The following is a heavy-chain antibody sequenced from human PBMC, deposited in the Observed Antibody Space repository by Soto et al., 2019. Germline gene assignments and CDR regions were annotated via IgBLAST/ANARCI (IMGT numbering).Heavy chain of an antibody. CDR3: ARDRAAYDSRGYHPDAFDI. J-gene: IGHJ3*02. CDR2: ISSSSSYI. CDR1: GFTFSSYS. D-gene: IGHD3-22*01. Sequence: GGSLRLSCGACGFTFSSYSMHWVRQAPGKWLEGGSSISSSSSYIYYADSVKGRFPISRDNAKNSLYLQMNSLRAEDTAVYYCARDRAAYDSRGYHPDAFDIWGQETMLTVSS. V-gene: IGHV3-21*01.